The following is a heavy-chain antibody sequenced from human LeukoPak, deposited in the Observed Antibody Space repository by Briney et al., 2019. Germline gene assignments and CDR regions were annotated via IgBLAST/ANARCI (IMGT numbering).Heavy chain of an antibody. J-gene: IGHJ5*02. Sequence: GGSLRLSCAASGFTFSSYDMHWVRQATGKGLEWVSAIGTAGDTYYPGSVKGRFTISRDNAKNSLYLQMNSLRAEDTAVYYCARDDCSSISSYHNWFDPWGQGTLVTVSS. CDR2: IGTAGDT. CDR1: GFTFSSYD. D-gene: IGHD2-2*01. CDR3: ARDDCSSISSYHNWFDP. V-gene: IGHV3-13*01.